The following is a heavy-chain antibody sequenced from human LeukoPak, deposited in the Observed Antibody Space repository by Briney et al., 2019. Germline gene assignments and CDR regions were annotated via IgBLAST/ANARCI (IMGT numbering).Heavy chain of an antibody. CDR1: GFTFSSYA. J-gene: IGHJ4*02. V-gene: IGHV3-30-3*01. CDR2: ISYDGSNK. D-gene: IGHD6-19*01. CDR3: ARDLAVAGTVFDY. Sequence: GGSLRLSCAASGFTFSSYAMHWVRQAPGKGLEWVAVISYDGSNKYYADSVKGRFTIFRDNSKNTLYLQMNSLRAEDTAVYYCARDLAVAGTVFDYWGQGTLVTVSS.